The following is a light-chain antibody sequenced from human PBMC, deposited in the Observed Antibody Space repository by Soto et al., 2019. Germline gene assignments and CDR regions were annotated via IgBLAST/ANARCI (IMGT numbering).Light chain of an antibody. J-gene: IGLJ1*01. CDR2: EVS. Sequence: QSVLTQPASVSGSPGQSITISCTGTSSDVGAYNFVSWYQHHPDKAPKLMISEVSNRPSGVSDRFSGSKSGNTASLTTSGLQAEDEADYYCASLTTTSFVFGTGTKVTVL. V-gene: IGLV2-14*01. CDR1: SSDVGAYNF. CDR3: ASLTTTSFV.